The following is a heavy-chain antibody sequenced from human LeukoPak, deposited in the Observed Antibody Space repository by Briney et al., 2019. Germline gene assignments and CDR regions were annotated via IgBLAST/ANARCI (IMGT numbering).Heavy chain of an antibody. J-gene: IGHJ4*02. CDR1: GFTFSSYA. V-gene: IGHV3-23*01. CDR3: ANIWFGEYDFDY. D-gene: IGHD3-10*01. Sequence: TGGSLRLSCAASGFTFSSYAMSWVRQAPGKGLEWVSAISGSGGSTYYADSVKGRLTISRDNSKNTLYLQMNSLRAEDTAVYYCANIWFGEYDFDYWGQGTLVTVSS. CDR2: ISGSGGST.